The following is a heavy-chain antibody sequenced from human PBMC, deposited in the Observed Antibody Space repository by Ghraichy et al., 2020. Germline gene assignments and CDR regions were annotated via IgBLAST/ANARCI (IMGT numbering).Heavy chain of an antibody. CDR3: ARNNWNYAGGFDI. CDR2: IKQDGSEK. J-gene: IGHJ3*02. V-gene: IGHV3-7*03. Sequence: GGSLRLSCVASGFTFSSFWMSWVRQAPGKGLEWVANIKQDGSEKHYVDSVKGRFAISRDNAKNSLYLQMNSLRAEDTAVYYCARNNWNYAGGFDIWGQGTLVSVSS. CDR1: GFTFSSFW. D-gene: IGHD1-7*01.